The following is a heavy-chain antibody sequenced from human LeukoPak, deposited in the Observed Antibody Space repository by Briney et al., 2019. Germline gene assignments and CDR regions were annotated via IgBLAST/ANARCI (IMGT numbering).Heavy chain of an antibody. CDR3: ARHFSPRTRGPLGY. J-gene: IGHJ4*02. CDR2: IYPDDSDT. CDR1: GYSFTNYW. Sequence: LGESLKISCKGFGYSFTNYWIAWVRQMPGKGLEWMGIIYPDDSDTRYSPSFQGQVTMSADKSISTAYLEWSSLKASDTAMYYCARHFSPRTRGPLGYWGQGTLVTVSS. V-gene: IGHV5-51*01. D-gene: IGHD3/OR15-3a*01.